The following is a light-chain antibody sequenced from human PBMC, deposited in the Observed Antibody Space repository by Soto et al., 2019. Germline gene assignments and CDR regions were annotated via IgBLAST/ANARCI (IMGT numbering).Light chain of an antibody. V-gene: IGKV3-11*01. CDR3: QQRSTWLWT. J-gene: IGKJ1*01. CDR1: QSVSSY. CDR2: DAS. Sequence: EIVLTQAPATLSLSPGESATLSCRASQSVSSYLAWYQQKPGQAPRLLIYDASNRATGIPARFSGSGSGTDFTLTISSLEPEDFAVYYCQQRSTWLWTFGQGTKVEIK.